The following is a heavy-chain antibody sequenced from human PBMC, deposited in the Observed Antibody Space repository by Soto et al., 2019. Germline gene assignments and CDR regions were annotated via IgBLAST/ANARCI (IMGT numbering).Heavy chain of an antibody. CDR2: IKQDGRDR. Sequence: EVQLVESGGGLVQPGGSLRLSCAASGFHFSSYWMSWVRQAPGKGLQFVANIKQDGRDRDHVTSVKGRFSISRDNAKNSMYLQMNSLRPEDTAVYDCARHHPGRGPPVWYFELWCRGTLVTVS. CDR1: GFHFSSYW. D-gene: IGHD3-10*01. J-gene: IGHJ2*01. CDR3: ARHHPGRGPPVWYFEL. V-gene: IGHV3-7*01.